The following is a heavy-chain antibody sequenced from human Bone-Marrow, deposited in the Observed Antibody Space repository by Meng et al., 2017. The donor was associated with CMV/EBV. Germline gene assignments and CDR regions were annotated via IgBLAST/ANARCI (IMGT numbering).Heavy chain of an antibody. CDR3: ARDLIGMDV. CDR1: GFTFSTYA. J-gene: IGHJ6*02. V-gene: IGHV3-30*04. CDR2: ISYEESDI. Sequence: GESLKISCAGSGFTFSTYAMHWVRQAPGKGLEWVAVISYEESDIHYADSVRGRFTISRDNSKNTVFLQMYSLRAEDTALYYCARDLIGMDVWGQGTRVTVSS.